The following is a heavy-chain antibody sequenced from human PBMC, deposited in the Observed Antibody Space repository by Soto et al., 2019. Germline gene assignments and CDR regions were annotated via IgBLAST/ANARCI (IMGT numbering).Heavy chain of an antibody. D-gene: IGHD3-22*01. Sequence: TSETLSLTCAVYGGSFIGYYWSWIRQPPGKGLEWIGEINHSGSTNYNPSLKSRVTISVDTSKNQFSLKLSSVTAADTAVYYCARVRYYLTMTIDYWGQGTLVTVSS. CDR1: GGSFIGYY. J-gene: IGHJ4*02. V-gene: IGHV4-34*01. CDR2: INHSGST. CDR3: ARVRYYLTMTIDY.